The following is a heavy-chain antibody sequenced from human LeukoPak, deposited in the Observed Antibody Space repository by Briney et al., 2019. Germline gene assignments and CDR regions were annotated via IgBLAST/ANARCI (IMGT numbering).Heavy chain of an antibody. CDR3: ASPLSPRGYSFGAFDY. CDR1: GFTLSSYG. CDR2: ISYDGSNK. J-gene: IGHJ4*02. D-gene: IGHD5-18*01. V-gene: IGHV3-30*03. Sequence: GGPLRLSCAASGFTLSSYGMHWVRQAPGKGLEWVAVISYDGSNKYYGDSVKGRFTISRDNSKNTLYLQMNSLRAEDTAVYYCASPLSPRGYSFGAFDYWGQGTLVTVSS.